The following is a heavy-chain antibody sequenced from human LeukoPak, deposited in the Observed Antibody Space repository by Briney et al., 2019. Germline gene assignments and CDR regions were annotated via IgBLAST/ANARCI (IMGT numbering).Heavy chain of an antibody. D-gene: IGHD5-18*01. Sequence: SETLYLTCTVSGGSIRNYYWNWMRQPPGKGLEWVGYINPSGITNYNPSLKSRVTISQDTSKDQFSLKLSSVTAADTAVYYCARGGHSYGYLKWFDVWRGGLLVTISS. CDR1: GGSIRNYY. J-gene: IGHJ5*02. CDR2: INPSGIT. CDR3: ARGGHSYGYLKWFDV. V-gene: IGHV4-59*01.